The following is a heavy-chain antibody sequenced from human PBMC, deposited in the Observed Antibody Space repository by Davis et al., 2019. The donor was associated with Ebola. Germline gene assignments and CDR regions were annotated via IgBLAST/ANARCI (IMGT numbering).Heavy chain of an antibody. Sequence: ASVKVSCKASGYTFTSYYMHWVRQAPGQGLEWMGRINPNSGVANYAQKFQGRVTMTRDTSSSTAHMELRSLRSDDTAVYYCARDSSGTDYSYNGMDVWGKGTTVTVSS. J-gene: IGHJ6*04. CDR1: GYTFTSYY. V-gene: IGHV1-2*06. CDR3: ARDSSGTDYSYNGMDV. D-gene: IGHD1-26*01. CDR2: INPNSGVA.